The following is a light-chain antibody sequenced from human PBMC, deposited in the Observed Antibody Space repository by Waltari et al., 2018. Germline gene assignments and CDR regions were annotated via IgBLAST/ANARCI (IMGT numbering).Light chain of an antibody. Sequence: QSVLTQPPSVPGAPGQRVTISCTGSSSNIGEGHDVYWSQQLPRTAPKLLISGTYNRPAGVPDRFSASKSGTSASLAITGLQAEDEADYYCQQYYDIPWTFGQGTK. J-gene: IGLJ3*02. V-gene: IGLV1-40*01. CDR2: GTY. CDR1: SSNIGEGHD. CDR3: QQYYDIPWT.